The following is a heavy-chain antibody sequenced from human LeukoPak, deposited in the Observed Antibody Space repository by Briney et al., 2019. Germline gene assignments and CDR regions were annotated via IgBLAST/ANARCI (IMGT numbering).Heavy chain of an antibody. D-gene: IGHD6-19*01. Sequence: PSETLSLTCAVYVGSPSVDNWSCIRERPRTRLERSWEINHTGSTNYNPSLHSRVTISVDTSKIQFSLKLSSETAADTADYYCARGQGRPWLVQRYLDYWGQGTLVTVSS. CDR2: INHTGST. CDR1: VGSPSVDN. V-gene: IGHV4-34*01. J-gene: IGHJ4*02. CDR3: ARGQGRPWLVQRYLDY.